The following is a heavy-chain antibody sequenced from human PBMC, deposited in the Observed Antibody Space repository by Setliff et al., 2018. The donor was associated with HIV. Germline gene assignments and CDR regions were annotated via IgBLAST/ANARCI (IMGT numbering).Heavy chain of an antibody. D-gene: IGHD3-3*01. CDR1: GLTFSNYW. V-gene: IGHV3-7*01. J-gene: IGHJ6*03. CDR2: IKQDGSEK. CDR3: ARDGTRLLAAMDV. Sequence: SLRLSCAASGLTFSNYWMNWVRQAPGRGLEWVASIKQDGSEKYYADSVKGRFTISRDNAKNSLYLQMNSLRAEDTAVYYCARDGTRLLAAMDVWGKGTTVTVSS.